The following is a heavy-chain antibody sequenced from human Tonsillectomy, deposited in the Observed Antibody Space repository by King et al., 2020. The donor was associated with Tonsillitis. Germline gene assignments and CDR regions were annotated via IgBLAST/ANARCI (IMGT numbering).Heavy chain of an antibody. Sequence: QLVQSGGGLVQPGGSLRLSCAASGFTVSSNYMSWVRQAPGKGLEWVSVIYSGGSTYYADSVKGRFTISRHNSKNTLYLQMNSLRAEDTAVYYCARGGAVAATDYFDYWGHGTLVTVSS. CDR2: IYSGGST. V-gene: IGHV3-53*04. D-gene: IGHD6-19*01. CDR1: GFTVSSNY. J-gene: IGHJ4*01. CDR3: ARGGAVAATDYFDY.